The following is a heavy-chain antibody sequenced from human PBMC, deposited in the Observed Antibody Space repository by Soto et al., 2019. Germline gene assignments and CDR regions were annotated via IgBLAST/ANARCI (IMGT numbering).Heavy chain of an antibody. D-gene: IGHD6-13*01. CDR2: ISGSGGST. CDR1: GFTFSSYA. CDR3: AKGGYSSSWSHFDY. V-gene: IGHV3-23*01. Sequence: GGSLRLSCAASGFTFSSYAMSWVHQAPGKGLEWVSAISGSGGSTYYADSVKGRFTISRDNSKNTLYLQMNSLRAEDTAVYYCAKGGYSSSWSHFDYWGQGTLVTVSS. J-gene: IGHJ4*02.